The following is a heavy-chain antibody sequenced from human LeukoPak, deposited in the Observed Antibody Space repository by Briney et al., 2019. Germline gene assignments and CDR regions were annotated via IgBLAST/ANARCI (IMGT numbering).Heavy chain of an antibody. J-gene: IGHJ4*02. CDR2: IYRSGTT. CDR3: ARRSPYSTGWSSYFDY. D-gene: IGHD6-19*01. Sequence: PSGTLSLTCAVSGGSISSTNWWSWVRQPPGKGLEWIGEIYRSGTTDYKPSLESRVTISLDKSRNHFSLKLTSVTAADSAVYYCARRSPYSTGWSSYFDYWGQGALVTVSS. V-gene: IGHV4-4*02. CDR1: GGSISSTNW.